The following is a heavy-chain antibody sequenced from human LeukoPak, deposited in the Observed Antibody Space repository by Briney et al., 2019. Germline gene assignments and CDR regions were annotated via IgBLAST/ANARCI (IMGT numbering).Heavy chain of an antibody. CDR3: ARTVEVRGVFGASYYFDY. CDR2: IDWDDDK. V-gene: IGHV2-70*04. D-gene: IGHD3-10*01. CDR1: GFSLSTSGMR. Sequence: SGPALVKPTQTLTLTCTFSGFSLSTSGMRVSWIRQPPGKALEWLARIDWDDDKFYSTSLKTRLTISKDTSKNQVVLTMTNMDPVDTATYYCARTVEVRGVFGASYYFDYWGQGTLVTVSS. J-gene: IGHJ4*02.